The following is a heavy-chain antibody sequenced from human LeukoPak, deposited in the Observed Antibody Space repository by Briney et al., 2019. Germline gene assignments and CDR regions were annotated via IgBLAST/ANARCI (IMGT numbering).Heavy chain of an antibody. Sequence: PGGSLRLSCSASGFTFSSYAMHWVRQAPGKVLEWVAVISYDGSNKYYADSVKGRFTISRDNSKNTLYLQMNSLRAEDTAVYYCAKKQLGMYYFDYWGQGTLVTVSS. D-gene: IGHD1-1*01. V-gene: IGHV3-30-3*02. CDR3: AKKQLGMYYFDY. J-gene: IGHJ4*02. CDR1: GFTFSSYA. CDR2: ISYDGSNK.